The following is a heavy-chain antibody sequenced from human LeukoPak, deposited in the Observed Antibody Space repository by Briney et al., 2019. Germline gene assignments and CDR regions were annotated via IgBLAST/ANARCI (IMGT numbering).Heavy chain of an antibody. CDR2: IRSSSSYI. CDR1: GFTFSSYS. D-gene: IGHD5-18*01. J-gene: IGHJ4*02. V-gene: IGHV3-21*01. Sequence: GGSLRLSCAASGFTFSSYSMNWVRQAPGKGLEWVSSIRSSSSYIYYADSVKGRFTISRDKAKNSLYLQMNSLRAEDTAVYYCARDGYSYGLFGYWGQGTLFTVSS. CDR3: ARDGYSYGLFGY.